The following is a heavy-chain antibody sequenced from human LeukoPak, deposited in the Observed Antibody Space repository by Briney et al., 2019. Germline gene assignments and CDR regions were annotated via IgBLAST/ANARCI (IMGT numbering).Heavy chain of an antibody. CDR1: GFTFSDYY. J-gene: IGHJ4*02. D-gene: IGHD5-12*01. CDR3: ARNENSGWGYFDY. V-gene: IGHV3-23*01. Sequence: GGSLRLSCAASGFTFSDYYMSWIRQAPGKGLEWVSVIGGSNGITFYVGSVKGRFTISRDNSKDTLYLQMNSLRAEDTAVYYCARNENSGWGYFDYWGQGTLVTVSS. CDR2: IGGSNGIT.